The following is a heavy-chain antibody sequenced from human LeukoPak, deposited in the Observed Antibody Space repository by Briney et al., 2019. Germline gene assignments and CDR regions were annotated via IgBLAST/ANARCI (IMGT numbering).Heavy chain of an antibody. CDR1: GFTFSSYA. V-gene: IGHV3-30-3*01. Sequence: GRSLRLSCAASGFTFSSYAMHWVRQAPGKGLEWVAVISYDGSNKYYADSEKGRFTISRDNSKNTLYLQMNSLRAEDTAVYYCARGRYYYGSGTSMDVWGQGTTVTVSS. D-gene: IGHD3-10*01. CDR2: ISYDGSNK. J-gene: IGHJ6*02. CDR3: ARGRYYYGSGTSMDV.